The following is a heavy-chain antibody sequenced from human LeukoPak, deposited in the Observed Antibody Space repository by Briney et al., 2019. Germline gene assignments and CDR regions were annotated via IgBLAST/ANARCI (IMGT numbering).Heavy chain of an antibody. CDR2: IIPIFGTA. CDR3: ARDGGYYYDSSGYYDGYFDY. J-gene: IGHJ4*02. D-gene: IGHD3-22*01. CDR1: GGTFSSYA. Sequence: GASVKLSCTASGGTFSSYAISWVRQAPGPGLEWMGGIIPIFGTANYAQKFQGRVTITADKSTSTAYMELSSLRSEDTAVYYCARDGGYYYDSSGYYDGYFDYWGQGTLVTVSS. V-gene: IGHV1-69*06.